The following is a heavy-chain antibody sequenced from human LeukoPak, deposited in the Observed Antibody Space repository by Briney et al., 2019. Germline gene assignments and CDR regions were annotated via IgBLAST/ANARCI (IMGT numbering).Heavy chain of an antibody. V-gene: IGHV3-20*03. Sequence: GGSLDSPLQPLDSTLVNLGLSGSGQLQGKGLDWFPVFNGNGGSTGYADAVKGRFTISRDNAKNSLYLQMNSLRAEDTALYYCARETWIRYSSMNYYYYYMDVWGKGTTVTVSS. D-gene: IGHD6-13*01. J-gene: IGHJ6*03. CDR3: ARETWIRYSSMNYYYYYMDV. CDR2: FNGNGGST. CDR1: DSTLVNLG.